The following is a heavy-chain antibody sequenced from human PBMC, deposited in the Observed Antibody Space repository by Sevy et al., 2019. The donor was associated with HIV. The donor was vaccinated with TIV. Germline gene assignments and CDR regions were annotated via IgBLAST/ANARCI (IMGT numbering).Heavy chain of an antibody. CDR2: ISSSSSYK. CDR3: ARESLDSTGYPFDY. D-gene: IGHD3-22*01. J-gene: IGHJ4*02. CDR1: GLTFSIYS. Sequence: GGSLRLSCVASGLTFSIYSMNWVRQAPGKGLEWVSCISSSSSYKYYADSLKGRFTISRDNAKNSVFLQMNSLRAEDTAVYYCARESLDSTGYPFDYWGQGTLVTVSS. V-gene: IGHV3-21*01.